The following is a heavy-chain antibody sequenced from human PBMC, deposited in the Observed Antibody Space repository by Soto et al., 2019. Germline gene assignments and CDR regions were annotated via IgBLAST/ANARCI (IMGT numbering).Heavy chain of an antibody. J-gene: IGHJ6*02. CDR3: AKEGGYSSSLYYYFYGMDV. CDR2: ISGSGGST. CDR1: GFTFSTYA. V-gene: IGHV3-23*01. D-gene: IGHD6-13*01. Sequence: GGSLRLSCAASGFTFSTYAMSWVRQAPEKGLEWVSAISGSGGSTYYADSVKGRFTISRDNSKNTLYLQMDNLRAEDTAVYYCAKEGGYSSSLYYYFYGMDVWGQGTTVTVSS.